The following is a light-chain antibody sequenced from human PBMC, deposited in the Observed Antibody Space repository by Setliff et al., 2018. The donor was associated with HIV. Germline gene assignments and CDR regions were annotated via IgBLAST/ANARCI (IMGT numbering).Light chain of an antibody. Sequence: QSALTQPPSVSAAPGQKVTISCSGSNSNIGTNYVSWYQQLPGTAPKLLIYDNNKRPSGIPDRFSGSKFGTSATLGITGLQTGDEADYYCGTWDSSLSAGGVFGTGTKV. CDR1: NSNIGTNY. V-gene: IGLV1-51*01. CDR2: DNN. CDR3: GTWDSSLSAGGV. J-gene: IGLJ1*01.